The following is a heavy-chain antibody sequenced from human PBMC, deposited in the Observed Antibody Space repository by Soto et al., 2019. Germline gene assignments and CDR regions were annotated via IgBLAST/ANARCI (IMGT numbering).Heavy chain of an antibody. Sequence: QAQLVQSGAEMKNPGSSVKVSCKASGGTFTNYAIVWMRQTPGHGLQWLGSFTPAFGTANYPQKFQDRVTISGEYPASTAFLELNNLTSVDEGLYYCAREGGDGYDCEGYSFFDLWGPGTPVTVAT. D-gene: IGHD5-12*01. CDR3: AREGGDGYDCEGYSFFDL. V-gene: IGHV1-69*18. J-gene: IGHJ2*01. CDR1: GGTFTNYA. CDR2: FTPAFGTA.